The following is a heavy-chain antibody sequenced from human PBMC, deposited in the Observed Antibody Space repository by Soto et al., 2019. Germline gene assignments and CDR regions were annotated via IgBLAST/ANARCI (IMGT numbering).Heavy chain of an antibody. CDR2: INPNSGGT. Sequence: ASVKVSCKASGYTFTGYYMHWVRQAPGQGLEWMGWINPNSGGTNYAQKFQGWVTMTRDTSISTAYMELSRLRSDDTAVYYCACTTPGSLFAFDIWGQGTMVTVSS. J-gene: IGHJ3*02. CDR3: ACTTPGSLFAFDI. D-gene: IGHD1-1*01. V-gene: IGHV1-2*04. CDR1: GYTFTGYY.